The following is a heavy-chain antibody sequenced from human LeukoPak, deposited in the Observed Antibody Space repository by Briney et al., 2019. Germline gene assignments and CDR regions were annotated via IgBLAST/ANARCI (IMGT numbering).Heavy chain of an antibody. Sequence: ASVKVSCKASGYTFTSYGISWVRQAPGQGLEWMGWINPNSGGTNYAQKFQGRVTMTRDTSISTAYMELSRLRSDDTAVYYCARDGMGFLDYWGQGTLVTVSS. V-gene: IGHV1-2*02. D-gene: IGHD1-26*01. J-gene: IGHJ4*02. CDR1: GYTFTSYG. CDR3: ARDGMGFLDY. CDR2: INPNSGGT.